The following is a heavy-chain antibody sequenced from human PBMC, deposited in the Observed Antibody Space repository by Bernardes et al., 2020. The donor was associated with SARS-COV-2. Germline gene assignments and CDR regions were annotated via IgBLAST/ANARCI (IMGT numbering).Heavy chain of an antibody. J-gene: IGHJ4*02. D-gene: IGHD6-19*01. CDR3: AKDRSRGKQWLVPLGICFDY. CDR2: ISGSGGST. V-gene: IGHV3-23*01. Sequence: GGSLRLSCAASGFTFSSYAMSWVRQAPGKGLEWVSAISGSGGSTYYADSVKGRFTISRDNSKNTLYLQMNSLRAEDTAVYYCAKDRSRGKQWLVPLGICFDYWGQGTLVTVSS. CDR1: GFTFSSYA.